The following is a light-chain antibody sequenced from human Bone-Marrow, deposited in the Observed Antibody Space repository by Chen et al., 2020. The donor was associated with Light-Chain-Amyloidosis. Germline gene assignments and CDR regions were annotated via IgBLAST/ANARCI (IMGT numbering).Light chain of an antibody. Sequence: SYELTQPPSVSVSPGQTARLTCSGDDLPTKYAYWYQQKPGQAPVLVIHRDTERPSGISERFSGSSSGTIATLTISGVQAEDEADYHCQSADSSGTYEVIFGGGTKLTVL. V-gene: IGLV3-25*03. CDR3: QSADSSGTYEVI. J-gene: IGLJ2*01. CDR1: DLPTKY. CDR2: RDT.